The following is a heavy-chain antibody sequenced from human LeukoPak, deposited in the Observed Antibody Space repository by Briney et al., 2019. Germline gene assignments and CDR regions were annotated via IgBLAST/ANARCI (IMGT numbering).Heavy chain of an antibody. V-gene: IGHV5-51*01. CDR1: GYSFTTHW. J-gene: IGHJ5*02. CDR3: ARLEEDLTLGVAGYWFVP. CDR2: IYPDDSNT. Sequence: GESLKISCKGPGYSFTTHWIGWVRQMPGKGLEWMGIIYPDDSNTRYSPSFQGQVTLSADKSINTAYLQWSSLRASDTAMYYCARLEEDLTLGVAGYWFVPWGQGTLVTVS. D-gene: IGHD3-16*01.